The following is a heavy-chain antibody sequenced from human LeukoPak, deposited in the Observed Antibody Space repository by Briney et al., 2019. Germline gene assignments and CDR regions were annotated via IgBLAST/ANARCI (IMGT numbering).Heavy chain of an antibody. Sequence: SETLSLTCTVSGGSISSYYWSWIRQPAGKGLEWIGRIYTSGSTNYNPSLKSRVTISVDTSKNQFSLKLSSVTAADTAVYYCTSLHYSESSGYYSSPYWGQGTLVTVSS. CDR2: IYTSGST. V-gene: IGHV4-4*07. CDR1: GGSISSYY. D-gene: IGHD3-22*01. J-gene: IGHJ4*02. CDR3: TSLHYSESSGYYSSPY.